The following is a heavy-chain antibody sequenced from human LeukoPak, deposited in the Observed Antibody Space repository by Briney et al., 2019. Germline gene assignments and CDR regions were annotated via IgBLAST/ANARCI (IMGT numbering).Heavy chain of an antibody. Sequence: NPSETLSLTCIVSGGSIISSSYYWGWIRQPPGKGLEWIGSIYYSGNTDYNPSLKSRVTISVETSKNQFSLKLSSVTAADTAVYYCARDGGSGWPLDYYYYYMDVWGKGTTVTISS. CDR1: GGSIISSSYY. CDR3: ARDGGSGWPLDYYYYYMDV. J-gene: IGHJ6*03. D-gene: IGHD6-19*01. V-gene: IGHV4-39*07. CDR2: IYYSGNT.